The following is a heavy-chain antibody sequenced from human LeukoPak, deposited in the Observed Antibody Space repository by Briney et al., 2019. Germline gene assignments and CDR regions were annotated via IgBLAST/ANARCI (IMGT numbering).Heavy chain of an antibody. V-gene: IGHV3-53*01. D-gene: IGHD4-17*01. CDR1: GFTVSSNY. CDR3: ARGEVPGDHVSYFDY. CDR2: IYSGGST. J-gene: IGHJ4*02. Sequence: AGGSLRLSCAASGFTVSSNYMSWVRQAPGKGLEWVSVIYSGGSTYYADSVKGRFTISRDNSKNTLYLQMNSLRAEDTAVYYCARGEVPGDHVSYFDYWGQGTLVTVSS.